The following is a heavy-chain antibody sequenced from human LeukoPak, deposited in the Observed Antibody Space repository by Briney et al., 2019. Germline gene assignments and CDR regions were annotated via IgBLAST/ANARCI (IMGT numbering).Heavy chain of an antibody. Sequence: GASVKVSCKASGYTFTGYYMHWVRQAPGQGLEWMGRINPNSGGTNYAQKFQGRVTMTRDTSISTAYMELSRLRSDDTAVYYCAAFAGYDPLNWFDLWGQGTLVTVSS. V-gene: IGHV1-2*06. J-gene: IGHJ5*02. D-gene: IGHD5-12*01. CDR1: GYTFTGYY. CDR2: INPNSGGT. CDR3: AAFAGYDPLNWFDL.